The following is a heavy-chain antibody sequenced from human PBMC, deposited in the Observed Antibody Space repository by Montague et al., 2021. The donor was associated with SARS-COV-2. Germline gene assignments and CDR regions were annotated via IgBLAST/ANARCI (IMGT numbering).Heavy chain of an antibody. CDR3: ARGRTHGDYFYGMDV. J-gene: IGHJ6*02. Sequence: SETLSPTCTVSGGSISSSSYYWGWIRQPPGKGLEWIGCIYYSGSTYYNPSLKSRVTISVDTSKNQFSLKLSSVTAADTAVYYCARGRTHGDYFYGMDVWGQGTTVTVSS. V-gene: IGHV4-39*07. D-gene: IGHD4-17*01. CDR1: GGSISSSSYY. CDR2: IYYSGST.